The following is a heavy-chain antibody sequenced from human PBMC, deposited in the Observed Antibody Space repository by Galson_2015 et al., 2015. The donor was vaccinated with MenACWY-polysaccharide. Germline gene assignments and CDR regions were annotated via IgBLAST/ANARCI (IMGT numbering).Heavy chain of an antibody. J-gene: IGHJ5*02. CDR1: GYTFTGNF. CDR2: INPNSGAT. Sequence: SVKVSCKASGYTFTGNFIHWVRQAPGQGLEWMGWINPNSGATSYAQKFQGRVTMTRDTSINTAYMALNRLRSDDTAMYYCTRVPTYQQAEGIWFVPWGQGTPVAVSS. CDR3: TRVPTYQQAEGIWFVP. D-gene: IGHD2-2*01. V-gene: IGHV1-2*02.